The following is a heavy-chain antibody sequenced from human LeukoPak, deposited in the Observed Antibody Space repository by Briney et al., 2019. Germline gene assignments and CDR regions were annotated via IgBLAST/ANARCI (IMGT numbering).Heavy chain of an antibody. CDR2: IDHRGDT. D-gene: IGHD5-24*01. CDR3: ERGATISETGYFDF. Sequence: SQTLSLTCAVYGGSFSRYYWSWIRQCPGRGREWIAEIDHRGDTNYNPYVKSRVTISVDTSKNQFSLKVRSLSAADTAVYYCERGATISETGYFDFWGQGTLVTVSS. CDR1: GGSFSRYY. J-gene: IGHJ4*03. V-gene: IGHV4-34*01.